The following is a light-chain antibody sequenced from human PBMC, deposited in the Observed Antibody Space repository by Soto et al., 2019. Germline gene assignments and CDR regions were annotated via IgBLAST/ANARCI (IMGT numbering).Light chain of an antibody. Sequence: EIVMTQSPATRSVSPMEIATVSSMGSQSIRNSLAWYQQKPGQAPRLLLYGASTRATGIPARFSGGGSGTEFTLTISSLQSEDFAVYYCQQYNNWPQTFGQGTKVDIK. J-gene: IGKJ1*01. CDR1: QSIRNS. CDR2: GAS. V-gene: IGKV3-15*01. CDR3: QQYNNWPQT.